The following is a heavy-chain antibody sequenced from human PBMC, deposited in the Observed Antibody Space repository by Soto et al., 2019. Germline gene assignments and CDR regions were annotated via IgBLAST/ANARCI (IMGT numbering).Heavy chain of an antibody. J-gene: IGHJ4*02. CDR1: GFTFRSNG. V-gene: IGHV3-33*06. CDR2: IWYDSSNK. Sequence: QVQLVESGGGVVQPGRSLRLSCAASGFTFRSNGMHWVRQAPGKGLEWVATIWYDSSNKYYADSVKGRFTISRDNSKNTLYLNMNNLRAEDTGIYYCAKEGNIGSSSWYYFDYWGQGTLVTVSS. CDR3: AKEGNIGSSSWYYFDY. D-gene: IGHD6-13*01.